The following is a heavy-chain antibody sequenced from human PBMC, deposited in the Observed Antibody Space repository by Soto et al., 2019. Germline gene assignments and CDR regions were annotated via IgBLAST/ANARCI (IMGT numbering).Heavy chain of an antibody. J-gene: IGHJ6*03. CDR1: GFTFSSYA. D-gene: IGHD2-15*01. V-gene: IGHV3-23*01. Sequence: GGSLRLSCAASGFTFSSYAMSWVRQAPGKGLEWVSAISGSGGSTYYADSVKGRFTISRDNSKNTLYLQMNSLRAEDTAVYYCATRGRYCSGGSCYYYYYMDVWGKGTTVTVSS. CDR3: ATRGRYCSGGSCYYYYYMDV. CDR2: ISGSGGST.